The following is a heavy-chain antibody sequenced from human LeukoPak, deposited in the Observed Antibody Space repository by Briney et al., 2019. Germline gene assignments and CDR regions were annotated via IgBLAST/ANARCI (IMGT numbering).Heavy chain of an antibody. Sequence: GGPLRLSCAASGITVRSNYMFWVRQAPGKGLEWVSLIYSGDSTNYADSVKGRFTISRDTSKNTVYLQMNSLRAEDTAVYYCARLVVPAAYFDYWGQGTLVTVSS. CDR1: GITVRSNY. D-gene: IGHD2-2*01. CDR2: IYSGDST. J-gene: IGHJ4*02. V-gene: IGHV3-66*02. CDR3: ARLVVPAAYFDY.